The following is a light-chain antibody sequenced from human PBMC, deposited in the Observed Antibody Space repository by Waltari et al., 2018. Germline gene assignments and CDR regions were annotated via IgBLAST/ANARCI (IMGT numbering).Light chain of an antibody. J-gene: IGKJ1*01. CDR2: DVS. CDR1: QSVGTS. Sequence: IVLTQSPGTLSLSPVERATLSCRASQSVGTSVTWYQQKPGQAPRLLIYDVSSRATAIPDRFSGSGSGTDFTLTISSLEPEDFAVYYCHQRSSWPRTFGQGTKVELK. CDR3: HQRSSWPRT. V-gene: IGKV3-11*01.